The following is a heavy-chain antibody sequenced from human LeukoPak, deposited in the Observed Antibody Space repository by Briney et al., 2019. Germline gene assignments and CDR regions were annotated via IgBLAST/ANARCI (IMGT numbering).Heavy chain of an antibody. V-gene: IGHV1-18*01. CDR3: ARGAYGDK. J-gene: IGHJ4*02. CDR1: GYTLTSYG. D-gene: IGHD4-17*01. Sequence: ASVKVSCKASGYTLTSYGINWMRQAPGQGLEWMGWISTQSGNTNYAQKVQGRLTLTTDRSTNTAYMELRSLRSDDTAVYYCARGAYGDKWGQGTMVTVPS. CDR2: ISTQSGNT.